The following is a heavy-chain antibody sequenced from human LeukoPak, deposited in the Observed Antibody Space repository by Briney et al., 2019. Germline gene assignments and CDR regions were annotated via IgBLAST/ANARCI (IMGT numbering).Heavy chain of an antibody. J-gene: IGHJ4*02. CDR3: AKERRVRDYFDY. Sequence: GGSLRLSCAASGFTFSSYAMSWVRQAPGKGLEWVSAISGSGGSTYYADSVKGRFTISRDNSKNTLFLQVNSLRAEDTAVYYCAKERRVRDYFDYWGQGTLVTVSS. CDR1: GFTFSSYA. CDR2: ISGSGGST. V-gene: IGHV3-23*01.